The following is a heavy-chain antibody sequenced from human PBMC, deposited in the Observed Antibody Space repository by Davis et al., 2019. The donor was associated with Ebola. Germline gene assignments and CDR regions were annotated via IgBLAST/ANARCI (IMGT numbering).Heavy chain of an antibody. Sequence: GESLKISCAASGFVFSSYVMSWVRRAPGKGLEWVSTLGLSDDKYYADSVKGRFTISRDNAKNTLYLQMNSLRAEDTALYFCAKDKTTVTQYWYLDLWGRGTLVTVSS. D-gene: IGHD4-17*01. V-gene: IGHV3-23*01. CDR2: LGLSDDK. J-gene: IGHJ2*01. CDR1: GFVFSSYV. CDR3: AKDKTTVTQYWYLDL.